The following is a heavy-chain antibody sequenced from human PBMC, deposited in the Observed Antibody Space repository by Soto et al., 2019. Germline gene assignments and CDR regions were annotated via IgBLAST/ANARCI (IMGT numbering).Heavy chain of an antibody. D-gene: IGHD3-22*01. V-gene: IGHV1-18*01. J-gene: IGHJ5*02. CDR2: ISAYNGNT. CDR1: GYTFTSYG. CDR3: ARYDSSGYYYGIDP. Sequence: GASVKVSCKASGYTFTSYGISWVRQAPGQGLEWMGWISAYNGNTNYAQKLQGRVTMTADTSTSTAYMELRSLRSDDTAVYYCARYDSSGYYYGIDPWGQGTLVTVSS.